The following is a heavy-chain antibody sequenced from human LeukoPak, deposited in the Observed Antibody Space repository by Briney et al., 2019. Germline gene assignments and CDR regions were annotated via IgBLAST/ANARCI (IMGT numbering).Heavy chain of an antibody. Sequence: GGSLRLSCAASGFTFSDSAMHWVRQASGKGLEWVGRIRSKANSNATAYAASVKGRFTISRDDSKNTACLQMDSLKTEDTAVYYCTRLIAVAGTSFDYWGQGTLVTVSS. CDR3: TRLIAVAGTSFDY. D-gene: IGHD6-19*01. V-gene: IGHV3-73*01. J-gene: IGHJ4*02. CDR1: GFTFSDSA. CDR2: IRSKANSNAT.